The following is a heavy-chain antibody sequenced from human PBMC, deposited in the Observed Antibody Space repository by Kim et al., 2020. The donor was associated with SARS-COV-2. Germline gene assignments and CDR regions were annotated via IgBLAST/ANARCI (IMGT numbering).Heavy chain of an antibody. Sequence: PSLKSRVTISVDTSKNQFSLKLSSVTAADTAVYYCATPRRYSSSWYFCYWGQGTLVTVSS. V-gene: IGHV4-39*07. CDR3: ATPRRYSSSWYFCY. D-gene: IGHD6-13*01. J-gene: IGHJ4*02.